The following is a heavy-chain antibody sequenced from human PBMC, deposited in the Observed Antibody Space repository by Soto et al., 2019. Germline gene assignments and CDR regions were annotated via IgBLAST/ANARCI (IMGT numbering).Heavy chain of an antibody. CDR3: ARRHLAVAVSPWFDP. J-gene: IGHJ5*02. D-gene: IGHD6-19*01. Sequence: QVTLKESGPVLVNPTETLTLRCTVSGLSITDSEMGVSWIRQPPGQPLEWLAHMYSSGEKYYRTFMKSKLAITKDTSKCQIVLTMTNMDPADTATYYCARRHLAVAVSPWFDPWGQGIPVTVSS. V-gene: IGHV2-26*01. CDR2: MYSSGEK. CDR1: GLSITDSEMG.